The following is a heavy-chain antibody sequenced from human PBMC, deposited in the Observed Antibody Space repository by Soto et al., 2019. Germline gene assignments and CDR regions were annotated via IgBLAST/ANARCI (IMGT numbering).Heavy chain of an antibody. CDR3: ARVDRRQQLFDY. CDR1: GGSVSSGSYY. Sequence: SETLSLTCTVSGGSVSSGSYYWSWIRQPPGKGLDWIGYIYYSGSTNYNPSLKSRVTISVDTSKNQFSLKLSSVTAADTAVYYCARVDRRQQLFDYWDQGTLFTVAS. V-gene: IGHV4-61*01. CDR2: IYYSGST. J-gene: IGHJ4*02. D-gene: IGHD6-13*01.